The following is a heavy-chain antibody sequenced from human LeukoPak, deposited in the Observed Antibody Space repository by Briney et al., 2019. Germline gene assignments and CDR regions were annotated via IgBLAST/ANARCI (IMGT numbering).Heavy chain of an antibody. Sequence: ASVKVSCKASGYTFASYGISCVRQAPGQGLEWMGWISVYNGNTNYAQKLQGRVTMTTDTSTSTAYMELRSLRSDDTAVYYCAREIQSRADYWGQGTLVTVSS. V-gene: IGHV1-18*01. CDR1: GYTFASYG. CDR2: ISVYNGNT. CDR3: AREIQSRADY. J-gene: IGHJ4*02.